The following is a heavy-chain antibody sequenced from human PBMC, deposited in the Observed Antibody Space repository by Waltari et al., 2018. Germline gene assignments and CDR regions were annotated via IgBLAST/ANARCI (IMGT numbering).Heavy chain of an antibody. Sequence: EVHLVESGGGLVEPGGSLRLSCAASGFTFTDAWRRWVRQAPGKGLECVGLIKSKDDGGATEYVAPVKGRFSISRDDSENTLYLQMNSLKTEDTAVYYCTTDYPPYDRRGYWGQGTLVTVSS. J-gene: IGHJ4*02. CDR3: TTDYPPYDRRGY. V-gene: IGHV3-15*01. D-gene: IGHD3-22*01. CDR2: IKSKDDGGAT. CDR1: GFTFTDAW.